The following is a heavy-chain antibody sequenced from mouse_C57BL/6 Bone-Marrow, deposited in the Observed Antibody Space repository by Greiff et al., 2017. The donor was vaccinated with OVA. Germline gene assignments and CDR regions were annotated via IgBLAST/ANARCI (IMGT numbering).Heavy chain of an antibody. Sequence: DVQLVESGPGLVKPSQSLSLTCSVTGYSITSGYYWNWIRQFPGNKLEWMGYISYDGSNNYNPSLKNRISITRDTSKNQFFLKLNSVTTEDTATYYCARDSYYAMDYWGQGTSVTVSS. V-gene: IGHV3-6*01. CDR2: ISYDGSN. CDR1: GYSITSGYY. J-gene: IGHJ4*01. CDR3: ARDSYYAMDY.